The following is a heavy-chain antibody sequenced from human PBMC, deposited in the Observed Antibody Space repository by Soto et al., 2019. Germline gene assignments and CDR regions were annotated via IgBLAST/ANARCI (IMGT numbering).Heavy chain of an antibody. D-gene: IGHD5-18*01. Sequence: SVKVAGKASGGTLSGDAISWVRQAPGHGLAWMGGIIPIFGTANYAQKFQGRVTITADKSTSTAYMELSSLRSEDTAVYYCARMSRKVRGYSYGYNYYFDYWGQGTLVTVSS. CDR2: IIPIFGTA. J-gene: IGHJ4*02. CDR3: ARMSRKVRGYSYGYNYYFDY. V-gene: IGHV1-69*06. CDR1: GGTLSGDA.